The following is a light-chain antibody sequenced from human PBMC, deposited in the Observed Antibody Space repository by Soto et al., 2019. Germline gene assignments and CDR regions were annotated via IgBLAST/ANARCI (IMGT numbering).Light chain of an antibody. Sequence: QSALTQPASVSGSPGQSITISCTGTSSDVGGYNYVSCYQQHPGKAPKLMIYDVSKRPSGVSNRFSGSKSGNTASLTISGLQAEDEADYYCSSYTSSSTLVVFGGGTKVTVL. CDR3: SSYTSSSTLVV. CDR1: SSDVGGYNY. CDR2: DVS. J-gene: IGLJ2*01. V-gene: IGLV2-14*01.